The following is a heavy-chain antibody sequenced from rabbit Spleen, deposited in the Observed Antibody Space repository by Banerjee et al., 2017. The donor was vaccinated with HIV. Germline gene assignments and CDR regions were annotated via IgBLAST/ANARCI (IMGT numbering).Heavy chain of an antibody. CDR1: GFSFSSSYY. CDR3: ARSDNYGYTIYAFNL. CDR2: IYTGSDNT. D-gene: IGHD6-1*01. Sequence: QEQLVESGGGLVQPEGSLTLTCTASGFSFSSSYYMCWVRQAPGKGLEWIGCIYTGSDNTYYASWVNGRFTISKTSSTTVTLQMTSLTAADTATYFCARSDNYGYTIYAFNLWGPGTLVTVS. J-gene: IGHJ4*01. V-gene: IGHV1S45*01.